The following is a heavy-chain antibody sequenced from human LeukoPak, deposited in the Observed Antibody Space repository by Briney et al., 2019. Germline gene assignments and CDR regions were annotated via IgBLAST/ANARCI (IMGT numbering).Heavy chain of an antibody. CDR3: ARGTSPWPYDY. CDR1: GGSISSSSYY. Sequence: SETLSLTCTVSGGSISSSSYYWSWIRQPPGKGLEWIGYIFYSGSTYYNPSLKSRVTISVDTSKNQFSLKLSSVTAADTAVYYCARGTSPWPYDYWGQGTLVTVSS. V-gene: IGHV4-30-4*08. CDR2: IFYSGST. J-gene: IGHJ4*02.